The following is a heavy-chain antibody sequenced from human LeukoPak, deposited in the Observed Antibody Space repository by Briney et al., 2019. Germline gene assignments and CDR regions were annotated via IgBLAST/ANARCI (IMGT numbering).Heavy chain of an antibody. CDR1: GFTFSSYR. V-gene: IGHV3-7*01. J-gene: IGHJ4*02. CDR3: AREDHSKYEY. Sequence: PGGSLRLSCAASGFTFSSYRMSWVRQAPGMGLEWVANMDLDGSEKYYVDSVKGRFTISRDNAKNSLYLQMNSLRAEDAAAYYCAREDHSKYEYWGQGTLVTVSS. D-gene: IGHD4-11*01. CDR2: MDLDGSEK.